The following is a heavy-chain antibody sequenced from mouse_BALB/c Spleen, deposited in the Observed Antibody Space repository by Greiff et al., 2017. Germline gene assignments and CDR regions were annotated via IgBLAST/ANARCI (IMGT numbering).Heavy chain of an antibody. CDR1: GYAFTNYL. J-gene: IGHJ4*01. V-gene: IGHV1-54*01. Sequence: QVQLQQSGAELVRPGTSVKVSCKASGYAFTNYLIEWVKQRPGQGLEWIGVINPGSGGTNYNEKFKGKATLTADKSSSTAYMQLSSLTSDDSAVYFCARGGSYVGDAMDYWGQGTSVTVSS. CDR2: INPGSGGT. CDR3: ARGGSYVGDAMDY. D-gene: IGHD1-1*02.